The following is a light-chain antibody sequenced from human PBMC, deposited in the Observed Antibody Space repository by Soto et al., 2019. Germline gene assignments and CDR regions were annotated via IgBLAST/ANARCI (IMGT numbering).Light chain of an antibody. CDR2: DVS. CDR1: SSDVGAYNS. Sequence: QSALTQPRSVSGSPGQSVTISCTGTSSDVGAYNSVSWYQQHPGKAPKLPIYDVSKRPSGVPDRFSGSKSGYTASLTISGLQAEDEADYYCSSHAGSFTLVFGGGTKVTVL. CDR3: SSHAGSFTLV. J-gene: IGLJ2*01. V-gene: IGLV2-11*01.